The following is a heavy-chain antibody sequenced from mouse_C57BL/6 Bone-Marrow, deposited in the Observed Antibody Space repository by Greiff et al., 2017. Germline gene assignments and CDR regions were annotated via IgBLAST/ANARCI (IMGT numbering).Heavy chain of an antibody. V-gene: IGHV5-4*03. CDR3: ARRGNYPYFDY. CDR2: ISDGGSYT. J-gene: IGHJ2*01. D-gene: IGHD2-1*01. CDR1: GFTFSSYA. Sequence: EVKLVESGGGLVKPGGSLKLSCAASGFTFSSYAMSWVRQTPEKRLEWVATISDGGSYTYYPDNVKGRFTISRDNAKNNLYLQMSHLKSEDTAMYYCARRGNYPYFDYWGQGTTLTVSS.